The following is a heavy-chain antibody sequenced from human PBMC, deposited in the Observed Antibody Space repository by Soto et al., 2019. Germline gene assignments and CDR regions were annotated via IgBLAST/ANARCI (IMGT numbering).Heavy chain of an antibody. J-gene: IGHJ4*02. D-gene: IGHD3-10*01. V-gene: IGHV1-18*01. CDR2: ISAYNGNT. CDR1: GYTFTSYG. CDR3: ARDEGNYYGSGTIWWFDY. Sequence: QVQLVQSGAEVKKPGASVKVSCKASGYTFTSYGISWVRQAPGQGLEWMGWISAYNGNTNYAQKLQGRVTMTTATPTSTAYRELRSLRSDDTAVYYCARDEGNYYGSGTIWWFDYWGQGTLVTVSS.